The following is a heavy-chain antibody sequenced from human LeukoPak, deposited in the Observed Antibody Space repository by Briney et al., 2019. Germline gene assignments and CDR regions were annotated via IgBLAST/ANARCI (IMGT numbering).Heavy chain of an antibody. CDR3: ARHYRGYSYGSGIDY. CDR1: GGSISSYY. CDR2: IYYSGST. Sequence: PSEALSLTCTVSGGSISSYYWSWIRQPPGKGLEWIGYIYYSGSTNYNPSLKSRVTISVDTSKNQFSLKLSSVTAADTAVYYCARHYRGYSYGSGIDYWGQGTLVTVSS. V-gene: IGHV4-59*08. D-gene: IGHD5-18*01. J-gene: IGHJ4*02.